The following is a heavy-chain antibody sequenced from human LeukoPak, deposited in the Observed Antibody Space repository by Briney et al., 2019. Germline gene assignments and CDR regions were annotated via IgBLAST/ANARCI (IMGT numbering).Heavy chain of an antibody. Sequence: PSETLSLTCTVSGGSISSYYWSWIRQPPGKGLEWIGYIYYSGSTNYNPSLKSRVTISVDTSKNQFSLKLSSVTAADTAVYYCARHQPAAGTAYSAFDIWGQGTMVTVSS. V-gene: IGHV4-59*08. D-gene: IGHD6-13*01. CDR1: GGSISSYY. CDR3: ARHQPAAGTAYSAFDI. J-gene: IGHJ3*02. CDR2: IYYSGST.